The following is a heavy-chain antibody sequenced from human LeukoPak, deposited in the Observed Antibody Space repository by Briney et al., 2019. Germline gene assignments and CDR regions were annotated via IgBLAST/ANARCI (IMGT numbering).Heavy chain of an antibody. CDR1: GFTFSSYD. CDR3: ARDRYDGSHYYHY. CDR2: ISRSSSII. Sequence: PGGSLRLSCAASGFTFSSYDMNWVRQAPGKGLEWVSYISRSSSIIYYADSVKGRFTISRDNAKNSLYLQMNSLRGEDTAVYYCARDRYDGSHYYHYWGQGTLVTVSA. D-gene: IGHD3-22*01. V-gene: IGHV3-48*01. J-gene: IGHJ4*02.